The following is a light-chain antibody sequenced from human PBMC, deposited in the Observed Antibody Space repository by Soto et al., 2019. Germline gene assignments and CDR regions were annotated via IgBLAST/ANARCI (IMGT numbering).Light chain of an antibody. CDR3: CSYAGSSTWV. J-gene: IGLJ3*02. CDR1: SSDVGSYNH. CDR2: EGS. Sequence: QSALTQPASVSGSPGQSITISCTGTSSDVGSYNHVAWYQQHPGKAPKLMIYEGSKRPSGVSNRFSGSKSGNTASLTISGLQADDEADYYCCSYAGSSTWVFGGGTKLTVL. V-gene: IGLV2-23*01.